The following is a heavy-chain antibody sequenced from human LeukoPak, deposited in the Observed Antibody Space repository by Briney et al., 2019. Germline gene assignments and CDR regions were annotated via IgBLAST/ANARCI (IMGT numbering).Heavy chain of an antibody. CDR1: GGSISSYY. Sequence: SETLSLTCTVSGGSISSYYWSWIRQPPGKGLEWIGYIYYSGSTNYNPSLKSRVTISVDTSKNQFSLKLSSVTAADTAVYYCARGLGSGWPIWGQGTLVTVSS. CDR3: ARGLGSGWPI. CDR2: IYYSGST. J-gene: IGHJ4*02. V-gene: IGHV4-59*01. D-gene: IGHD6-19*01.